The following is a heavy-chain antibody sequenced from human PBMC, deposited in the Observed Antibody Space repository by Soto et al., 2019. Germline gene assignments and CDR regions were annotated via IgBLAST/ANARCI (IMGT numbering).Heavy chain of an antibody. D-gene: IGHD3-3*01. Sequence: QVQLVESGGGVVQPGRSLRLSCAASGFTFSSYGMLWVRQAPGKGLEWVAVIWYDGSNKYYADSVKGRFTISRDNSKNTLYLQMNSLRAEDTAVYYCARGSRSGFDFDYWGQGTLVTVSS. V-gene: IGHV3-33*01. CDR1: GFTFSSYG. J-gene: IGHJ4*02. CDR3: ARGSRSGFDFDY. CDR2: IWYDGSNK.